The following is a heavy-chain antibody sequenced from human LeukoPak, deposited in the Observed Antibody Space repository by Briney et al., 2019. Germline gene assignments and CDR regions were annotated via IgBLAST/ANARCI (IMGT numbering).Heavy chain of an antibody. CDR3: AKDYDFWSSNYYYYYMDV. J-gene: IGHJ6*03. CDR1: GFTFSSYA. D-gene: IGHD3-3*01. V-gene: IGHV3-23*01. Sequence: PGGSLRLSCAASGFTFSSYAMSWVRQAPGKGLEWVSAISGSGGSTYYADSVKGRLTISRDNSKNTLYLQMNSLRAEDTAVYYCAKDYDFWSSNYYYYYMDVWGKGTTVTVSS. CDR2: ISGSGGST.